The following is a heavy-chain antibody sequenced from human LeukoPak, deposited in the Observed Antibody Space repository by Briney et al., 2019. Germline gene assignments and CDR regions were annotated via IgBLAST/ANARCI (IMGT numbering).Heavy chain of an antibody. Sequence: GGSLRLSCAASGFMFRDAAMTWVRQAPGKGLEWVSLIASSGHNTYYADSVRGRFTISRDNSKNTLSLQMNSLRVEDTAIYYCARDIELSTWGLGTLVAVSS. CDR3: ARDIELST. J-gene: IGHJ3*01. D-gene: IGHD5-12*01. CDR2: IASSGHNT. CDR1: GFMFRDAA. V-gene: IGHV3-23*01.